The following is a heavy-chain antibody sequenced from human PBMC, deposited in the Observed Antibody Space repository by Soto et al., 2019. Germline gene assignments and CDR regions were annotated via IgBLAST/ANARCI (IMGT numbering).Heavy chain of an antibody. CDR2: INPSSGNT. J-gene: IGHJ3*02. V-gene: IGHV1-8*01. CDR3: ARVITMFRLAFDI. CDR1: GYTFTSYD. D-gene: IGHD3-10*01. Sequence: GASVKVSCKASGYTFTSYDINWVRQATGQRLEWMGWINPSSGNTEYAQKFQGRVTITRDTSASTAYMELSSLRSEDTAVYYCARVITMFRLAFDIWGQGTMVT.